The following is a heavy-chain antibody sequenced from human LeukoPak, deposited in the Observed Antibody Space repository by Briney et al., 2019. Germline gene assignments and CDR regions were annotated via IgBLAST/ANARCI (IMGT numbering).Heavy chain of an antibody. CDR3: AITYYYDSSGYSRQTTVDY. CDR1: GGSISSSNW. J-gene: IGHJ4*02. D-gene: IGHD3-22*01. Sequence: SGTLSLTCAVSGGSISSSNWWSWVRQPPGKGLEWIGEIYHSGSTNYNPSLKNRVTISVDKSKNQFSLKLSSVTAADTAVYYCAITYYYDSSGYSRQTTVDYWGQGTLVTVSS. V-gene: IGHV4-4*02. CDR2: IYHSGST.